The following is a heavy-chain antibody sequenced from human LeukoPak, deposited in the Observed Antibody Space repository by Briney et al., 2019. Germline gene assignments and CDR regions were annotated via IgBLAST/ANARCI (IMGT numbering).Heavy chain of an antibody. Sequence: PGGSLRLSCAASGFTVSGHYMSWVRQAPGKGLEWVSILHSGGSTYYADSVKGRSTISRDNSKNTLYLQMSSVRAEDTAVYYCARDKRTDGNFEGFDYWGQGTLVTVSS. V-gene: IGHV3-53*01. J-gene: IGHJ4*02. CDR2: LHSGGST. CDR3: ARDKRTDGNFEGFDY. CDR1: GFTVSGHY. D-gene: IGHD1-14*01.